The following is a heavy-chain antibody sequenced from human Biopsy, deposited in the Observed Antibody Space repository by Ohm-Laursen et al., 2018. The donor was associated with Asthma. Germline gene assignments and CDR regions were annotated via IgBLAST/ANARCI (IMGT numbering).Heavy chain of an antibody. CDR3: ARSAETYSGFDSNYYGMDV. Sequence: ASVKVSCNVSGYNFISFAIHWVRQAPGQRPEWMGWFNPGNGNAKVSEKFQGRVSITRDTSATTAYLEVSSLTSEDTAVYYCARSAETYSGFDSNYYGMDVWGQGTRVTVSS. J-gene: IGHJ6*02. V-gene: IGHV1-3*01. CDR1: GYNFISFA. CDR2: FNPGNGNA. D-gene: IGHD5-12*01.